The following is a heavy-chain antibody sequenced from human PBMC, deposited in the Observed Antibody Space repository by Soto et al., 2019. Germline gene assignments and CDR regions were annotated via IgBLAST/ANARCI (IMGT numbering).Heavy chain of an antibody. CDR3: ANRRSCRGGSCPFDN. CDR1: GFTFSSYV. Sequence: PGGSLRLSCAASGFTFSSYVMSWVRLAPGKGLEWVSSISGSGDTTYDADSVKGRFTLSRDNSKNTLYLQMTSLRDEDTAVYYCANRRSCRGGSCPFDNWGQGTLVTVSS. CDR2: ISGSGDTT. D-gene: IGHD2-15*01. J-gene: IGHJ4*02. V-gene: IGHV3-23*01.